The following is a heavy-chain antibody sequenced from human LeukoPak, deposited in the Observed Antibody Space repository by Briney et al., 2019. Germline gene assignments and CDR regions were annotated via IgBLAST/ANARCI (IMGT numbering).Heavy chain of an antibody. CDR1: GGSISSSSYY. J-gene: IGHJ4*02. CDR2: IYYSGST. V-gene: IGHV4-31*03. Sequence: PSETLSLTCTVSGGSISSSSYYWGWIRQHPGKGLEWIGYIYYSGSTYYNPSLKSRVTISVDTSKNQFSLKLSSVTAADTAVYYCARANYYDSSGPPSGLDYWGQGTLVTVSS. CDR3: ARANYYDSSGPPSGLDY. D-gene: IGHD3-22*01.